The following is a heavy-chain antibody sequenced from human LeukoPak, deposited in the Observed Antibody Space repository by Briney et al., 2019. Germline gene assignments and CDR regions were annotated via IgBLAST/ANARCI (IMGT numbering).Heavy chain of an antibody. J-gene: IGHJ2*01. Sequence: SDTLSLTCTVSGGSISRYYWSWLRQPRRKALEANEYIYYSESTNSNPCRRSRVTISVDTSKTQFSLRLSSVTAVDTDVYYCARYFMHPLAIAVAGLGYWYFDLWGRGTLVTVSS. D-gene: IGHD6-19*01. CDR3: ARYFMHPLAIAVAGLGYWYFDL. CDR1: GGSISRYY. CDR2: IYYSEST. V-gene: IGHV4-59*07.